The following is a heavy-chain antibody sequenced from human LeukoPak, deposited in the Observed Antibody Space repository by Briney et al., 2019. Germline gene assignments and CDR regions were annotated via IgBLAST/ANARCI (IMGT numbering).Heavy chain of an antibody. D-gene: IGHD2/OR15-2a*01. CDR1: GYSISSGYY. V-gene: IGHV4-38-2*02. Sequence: ASETLSLTCNVSGYSISSGYYWGWIRQPPGKGLEWIASIYHSGNTYYNPSLKSRVTISVDTSKNQFSLKLSSVTAADTAVYYCVRGGGTVITPWFDPWGQGTLVTVSS. CDR3: VRGGGTVITPWFDP. CDR2: IYHSGNT. J-gene: IGHJ5*02.